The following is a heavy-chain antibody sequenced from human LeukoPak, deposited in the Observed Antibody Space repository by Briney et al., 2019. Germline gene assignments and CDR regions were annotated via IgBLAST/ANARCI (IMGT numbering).Heavy chain of an antibody. J-gene: IGHJ2*01. CDR2: INAGNGNT. V-gene: IGHV1-3*03. CDR3: ARARPIEYSSSSSWYFDL. CDR1: GYTFTTCA. Sequence: ASVEVSCKASGYTFTTCAMHWVRQAPGQRLEWMGWINAGNGNTKYSQEFQGRVTITRDTSASTAYMELSSLISEDMAVYYCARARPIEYSSSSSWYFDLWGRGTRVTVSS. D-gene: IGHD6-6*01.